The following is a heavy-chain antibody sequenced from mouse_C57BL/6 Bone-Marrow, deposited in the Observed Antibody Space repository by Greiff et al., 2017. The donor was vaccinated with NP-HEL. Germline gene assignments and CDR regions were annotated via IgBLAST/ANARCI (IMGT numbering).Heavy chain of an antibody. D-gene: IGHD2-5*01. CDR3: AREAYYSNRYFDV. J-gene: IGHJ1*03. CDR1: GFTFSSYA. CDR2: ISDGGSYT. Sequence: EVKVVESGGGLVKPGGSLKLSCAASGFTFSSYAMSWVRQTPEKRLEWVATISDGGSYTYYPDNVKGRFPISRDNAKNNLYLQMSHLKSEDTAMYYCAREAYYSNRYFDVWGTGTTVTVSS. V-gene: IGHV5-4*01.